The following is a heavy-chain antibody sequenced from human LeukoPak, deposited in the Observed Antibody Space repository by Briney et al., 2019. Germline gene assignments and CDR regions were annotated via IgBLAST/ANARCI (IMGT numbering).Heavy chain of an antibody. J-gene: IGHJ4*02. V-gene: IGHV1-18*01. CDR3: ARDVGVYSSSWTFDY. CDR1: GYTFTSYG. CDR2: ISAYNGNT. Sequence: GASVKVSCKASGYTFTSYGISWVRQAPGQGLEWMGWISAYNGNTNYAQKLQGRVTMTTDTSTSTAYMELRSLRSDDTAVYYCARDVGVYSSSWTFDYWGQGTLVTVSS. D-gene: IGHD6-13*01.